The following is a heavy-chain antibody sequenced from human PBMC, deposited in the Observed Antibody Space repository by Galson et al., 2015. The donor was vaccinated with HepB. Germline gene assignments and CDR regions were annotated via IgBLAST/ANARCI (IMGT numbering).Heavy chain of an antibody. V-gene: IGHV6-1*01. Sequence: CAISGDSVSSNSVAWNWIRQSPSRGLEWLGRTYYMSKWYNDYAVSVKSRITVNPDTSKNQFSLQLNSVTPEDTAVYYCARGRNRAFDWWGQGTLVTVSS. CDR1: GDSVSSNSVA. CDR2: TYYMSKWYN. CDR3: ARGRNRAFDW. D-gene: IGHD3-10*01. J-gene: IGHJ4*02.